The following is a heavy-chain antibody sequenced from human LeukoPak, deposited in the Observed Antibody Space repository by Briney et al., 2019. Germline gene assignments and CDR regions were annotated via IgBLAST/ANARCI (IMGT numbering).Heavy chain of an antibody. J-gene: IGHJ4*02. CDR3: ARRDSSSWSFDY. CDR2: IYSSGGT. Sequence: ETLSLTCTVSGGSISSYYWTWIRQPPGKGLEWIGYIYSSGGTNYNPYLKSRVTISVDTSKNQLSLKLSSVTAADTAVYYCARRDSSSWSFDYWGQGTLVTVSS. D-gene: IGHD6-13*01. CDR1: GGSISSYY. V-gene: IGHV4-59*01.